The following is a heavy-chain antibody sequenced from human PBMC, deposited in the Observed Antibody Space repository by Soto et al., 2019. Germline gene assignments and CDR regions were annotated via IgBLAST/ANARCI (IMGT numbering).Heavy chain of an antibody. J-gene: IGHJ2*01. CDR1: GGSISGSYYY. Sequence: KSSETLSLTCAVSGGSISGSYYYWGWLRQSPGKGPEWIGCVFYTGFTPYNPSLESRVTFSLDTSKSQFSLHLLSVTAADTAVYYCARSPLTYDYVRQTWSEVGDSFDIWGRGTLVTVSS. CDR3: ARSPLTYDYVRQTWSEVGDSFDI. CDR2: VFYTGFT. V-gene: IGHV4-39*01. D-gene: IGHD3-16*01.